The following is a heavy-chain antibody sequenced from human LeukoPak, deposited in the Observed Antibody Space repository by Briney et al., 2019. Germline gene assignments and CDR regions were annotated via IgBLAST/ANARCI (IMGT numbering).Heavy chain of an antibody. D-gene: IGHD3-3*01. CDR2: IYYSGST. CDR1: GGSISSSSYY. CDR3: ASLWSGYYYYFDY. V-gene: IGHV4-39*01. Sequence: SETLSLTCSVSGGSISSSSYYSGWIRPPPGKGREWIGSIYYSGSTYYNPSLKSRVTISVDTSKNQFSLKLSSVTAADTAVYYCASLWSGYYYYFDYWGQGTLVTVSS. J-gene: IGHJ4*02.